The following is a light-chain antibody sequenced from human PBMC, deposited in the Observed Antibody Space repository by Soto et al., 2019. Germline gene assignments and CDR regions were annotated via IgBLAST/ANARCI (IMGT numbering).Light chain of an antibody. CDR3: QQYNNWPWT. CDR1: QSLSSN. V-gene: IGKV3-15*01. CDR2: GVS. Sequence: EIVMTQSPATLSVSPGERATLSCRASQSLSSNLAWYQQKPGQAPRFLMYGVSTRATGIPARFSGSGSGTEFTLTISGLQSEDFVIYYCQQYNNWPWTFGQGTKVESK. J-gene: IGKJ1*01.